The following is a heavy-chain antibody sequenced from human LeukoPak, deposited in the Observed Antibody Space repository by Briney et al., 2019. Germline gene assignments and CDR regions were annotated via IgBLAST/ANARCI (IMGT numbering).Heavy chain of an antibody. V-gene: IGHV4-39*01. CDR1: GGSISSSSYY. D-gene: IGHD2-15*01. CDR3: ARVVAAVNWFDP. J-gene: IGHJ5*02. Sequence: PSETLSLTCTVSGGSISSSSYYWVWIRQPPGKGLEWIGSIYYSGSTYYNPSLKSRVTISVDTSKNQFSLKLSSVTAADTAVYYCARVVAAVNWFDPWGQGTLVTVSS. CDR2: IYYSGST.